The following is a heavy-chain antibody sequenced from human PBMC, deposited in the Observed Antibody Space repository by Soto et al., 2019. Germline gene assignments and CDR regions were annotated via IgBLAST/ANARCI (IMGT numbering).Heavy chain of an antibody. J-gene: IGHJ6*02. Sequence: SETLSLTCTVSGGSISSGDYYWSWIRQPPGKGLEWIGYIYYSGSTYYNPSLKSRVTISVDTSKNQFSLKLSSVTAADTAVYYCARETTTWGDRVYYYGMDVWGQGTTVTVSS. CDR3: ARETTTWGDRVYYYGMDV. D-gene: IGHD5-12*01. CDR1: GGSISSGDYY. V-gene: IGHV4-30-4*01. CDR2: IYYSGST.